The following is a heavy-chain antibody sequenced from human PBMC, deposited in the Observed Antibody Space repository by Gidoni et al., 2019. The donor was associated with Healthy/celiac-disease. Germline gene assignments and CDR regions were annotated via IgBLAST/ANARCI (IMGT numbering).Heavy chain of an antibody. J-gene: IGHJ5*02. V-gene: IGHV1-3*01. Sequence: QVQLVQSGAEVKKPGASVKVSCKASGYTFTSYAMHWVRQAPGQRLEWMGWINAGNGNTKYSQKVQGRVTITRDTSASTAYMELSSLRSEDTAVYYCARQGGRGGIVGATPGNWFDPWGQGTLVTVSS. D-gene: IGHD1-26*01. CDR3: ARQGGRGGIVGATPGNWFDP. CDR2: INAGNGNT. CDR1: GYTFTSYA.